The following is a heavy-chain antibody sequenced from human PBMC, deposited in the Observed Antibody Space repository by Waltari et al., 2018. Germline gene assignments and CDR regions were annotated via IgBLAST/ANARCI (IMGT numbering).Heavy chain of an antibody. CDR1: GYSISSGYY. CDR2: IYHSGST. V-gene: IGHV4-38-2*01. Sequence: QVQLQESGPGLVKPSETLSLTCAVSGYSISSGYYWGWIRQPPGKGLEWIGSIYHSGSTYYNPSLKSRVTISVDTSKNQFSLKLSSVTAADTAVYYCASFQDYGGNAGAFDIWGQGTMVTVSS. CDR3: ASFQDYGGNAGAFDI. D-gene: IGHD2-15*01. J-gene: IGHJ3*02.